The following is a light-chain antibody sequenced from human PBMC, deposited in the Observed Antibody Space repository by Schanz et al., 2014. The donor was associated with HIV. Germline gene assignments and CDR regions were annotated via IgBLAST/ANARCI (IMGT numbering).Light chain of an antibody. J-gene: IGLJ3*02. CDR1: SGDVGSYNY. V-gene: IGLV2-14*03. CDR3: SSYTSSSTWV. CDR2: DVS. Sequence: QSALTQPASVSGSPGQSISISCTGTSGDVGSYNYVSWYQQHPGKAPKLMIYDVSNRPSGVSSRFSGSKSGNTASLTISGLQAEDEADYYCSSYTSSSTWVFGGGTKVTVL.